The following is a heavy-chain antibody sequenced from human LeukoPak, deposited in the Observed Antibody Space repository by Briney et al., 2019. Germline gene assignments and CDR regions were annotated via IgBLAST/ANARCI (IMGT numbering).Heavy chain of an antibody. CDR1: GGAFSSYA. CDR3: ARVGVGHYGGNSGGGDFDY. V-gene: IGHV1-69*05. Sequence: GASVKVSCKASGGAFSSYAISWVRQAPGQGLEWMGGIIPIFGTADYAQKFQGRVTITTDESTSTAYMELSSLRSEDMAVYYCARVGVGHYGGNSGGGDFDYWGQGTLVTVSS. J-gene: IGHJ4*02. D-gene: IGHD4-23*01. CDR2: IIPIFGTA.